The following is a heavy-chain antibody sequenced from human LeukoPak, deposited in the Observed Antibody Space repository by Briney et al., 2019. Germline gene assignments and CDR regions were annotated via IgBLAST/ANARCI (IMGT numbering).Heavy chain of an antibody. Sequence: SETLSLTCTVSGGSISSGGYYWSWIRQHPGKGLEWIGYVYYIGSTYYNPSLKSRVTISVDTSKNQFSLKLTSVTAADTAVYYCAREKTAYYYDRSGFSEGAFDVWGQGTMVTVSS. V-gene: IGHV4-31*03. J-gene: IGHJ3*01. CDR3: AREKTAYYYDRSGFSEGAFDV. CDR2: VYYIGST. CDR1: GGSISSGGYY. D-gene: IGHD3-22*01.